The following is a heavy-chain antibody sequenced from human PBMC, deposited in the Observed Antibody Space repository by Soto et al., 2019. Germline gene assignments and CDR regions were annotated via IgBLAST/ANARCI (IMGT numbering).Heavy chain of an antibody. J-gene: IGHJ4*02. CDR1: GLTFSTVW. V-gene: IGHV3-7*03. CDR3: ARDRAYSSFDY. CDR2: INPDGGTT. D-gene: IGHD4-4*01. Sequence: SLRLSCAASGLTFSTVWMSWVRQAPGKVLEWVATINPDGGTTDHVDSVKGRFTVSRDNAGNSLYLQMDSLRLEDTAVYFCARDRAYSSFDYWGQGTPVTVSS.